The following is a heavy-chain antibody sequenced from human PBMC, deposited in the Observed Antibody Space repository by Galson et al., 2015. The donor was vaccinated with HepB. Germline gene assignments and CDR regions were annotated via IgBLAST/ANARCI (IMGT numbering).Heavy chain of an antibody. V-gene: IGHV3-11*01. J-gene: IGHJ4*02. CDR2: ISNSGSVI. CDR1: GFTFSGYY. D-gene: IGHD4-11*01. Sequence: SLRLSCAASGFTFSGYYMSWIRQAPGKGLEWVSYISNSGSVIYSADSVKGRFTISRDNARDSLYLQMNSLRAEDTAVYYCARAGYSNAFDYWGQGTLVTVSS. CDR3: ARAGYSNAFDY.